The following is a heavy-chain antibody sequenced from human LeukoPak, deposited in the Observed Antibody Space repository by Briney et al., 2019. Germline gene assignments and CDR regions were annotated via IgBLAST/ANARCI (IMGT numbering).Heavy chain of an antibody. D-gene: IGHD3-9*01. CDR2: IRYDGSTK. CDR3: AKGPYYNILTGYRKGGAFDV. Sequence: PGGSLRLSCAASGFTFSSYGMHWVRQAPGKGLEWVTFIRYDGSTKYYADSVKGRFTISRDSSKNTLYLQMNSLRAEDTAVYYCAKGPYYNILTGYRKGGAFDVWGRGTMVTVSS. V-gene: IGHV3-30*02. CDR1: GFTFSSYG. J-gene: IGHJ3*01.